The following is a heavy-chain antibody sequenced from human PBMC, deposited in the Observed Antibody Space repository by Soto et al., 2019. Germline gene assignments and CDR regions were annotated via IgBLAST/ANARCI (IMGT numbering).Heavy chain of an antibody. CDR1: GFTLSAHA. V-gene: IGHV3-23*01. CDR2: INGRGDKR. J-gene: IGHJ2*01. D-gene: IGHD2-2*02. Sequence: EVQLLESGGGLVQPGGCLSLSCAASGFTLSAHAMNWFRQAPGKGLEWGSTINGRGDKRCYGESVKGGFTIDRDNSKNTLYLQMNSLRAEDTAVYYCAKADGCAAGTCYTGTYWYFDLWGRGTLVTVSS. CDR3: AKADGCAAGTCYTGTYWYFDL.